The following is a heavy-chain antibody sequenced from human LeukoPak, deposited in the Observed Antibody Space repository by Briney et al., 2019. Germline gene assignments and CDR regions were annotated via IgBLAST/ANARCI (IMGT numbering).Heavy chain of an antibody. CDR2: IMPIFGTA. J-gene: IGHJ4*02. D-gene: IGHD2-15*01. CDR1: GGTFSSYA. Sequence: SVKVSCKASGGTFSSYAISWVRQAPGQGLEWMGGIMPIFGTANYAQKFQGRVTITADESTSTAYMELSSLRSEDTAVYYCATLGYCSGGSCYTVDYWGQGTLVTVSS. CDR3: ATLGYCSGGSCYTVDY. V-gene: IGHV1-69*13.